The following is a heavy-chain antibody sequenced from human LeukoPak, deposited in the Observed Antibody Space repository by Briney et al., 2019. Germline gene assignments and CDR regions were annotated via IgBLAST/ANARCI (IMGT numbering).Heavy chain of an antibody. CDR3: ARGRTYYDTSGALDYFDY. J-gene: IGHJ4*02. V-gene: IGHV4-59*01. Sequence: SETLSLTCTVSGGSISSYYWSEIRQPPGKGLEWIGYIFYSGSTNYNPSLKSRVTISVDTSKNQFSLKLSSVTAADTAVYYCARGRTYYDTSGALDYFDYWGQGTLVTVSS. D-gene: IGHD3-22*01. CDR1: GGSISSYY. CDR2: IFYSGST.